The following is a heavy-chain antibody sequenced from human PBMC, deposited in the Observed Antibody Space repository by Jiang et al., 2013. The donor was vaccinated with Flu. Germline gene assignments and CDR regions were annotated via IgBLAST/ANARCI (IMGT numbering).Heavy chain of an antibody. D-gene: IGHD3-10*01. CDR3: ARNGVYYTSGSYGVDY. V-gene: IGHV4-59*11. J-gene: IGHJ4*02. Sequence: PGLVKPSETLSLTCTVSGGSISSHYWSWIRQPPGKGLEWIGYIFYSGSTNYNPSLRSRVTISVDTSKNQFSLKLSSVTAADTAVYYCARNGVYYTSGSYGVDYWGQGTLVTVSS. CDR1: GGSISSHY. CDR2: IFYSGST.